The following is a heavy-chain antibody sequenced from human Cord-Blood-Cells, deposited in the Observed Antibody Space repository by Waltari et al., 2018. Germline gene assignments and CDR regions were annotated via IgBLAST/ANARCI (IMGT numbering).Heavy chain of an antibody. CDR1: GGSFSGYY. CDR3: ARGTHGTGDDY. D-gene: IGHD7-27*01. CDR2: INHSGST. V-gene: IGHV4-34*01. Sequence: QVQLQQWGAGLLKPSETLSLTCAVYGGSFSGYYWSWIRQPPGKGLEWIGEINHSGSTHYNPSLKSRVTISVDTSKNQFSLKLSSVTAADTAVYYCARGTHGTGDDYWGQGTLVTVSS. J-gene: IGHJ4*02.